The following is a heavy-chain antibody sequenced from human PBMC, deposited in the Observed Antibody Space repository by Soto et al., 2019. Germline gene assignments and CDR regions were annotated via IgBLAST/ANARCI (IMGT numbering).Heavy chain of an antibody. CDR1: GFTFSSYW. J-gene: IGHJ5*02. Sequence: GGSLRLSCAASGFTFSSYWMSWVRQAPGKGLEWVANIKQDGSEKYYVDSVKGRFTISRDNAKNSLYLQMNSLRAEDTAVYYCARERYSSSWYENWFDPWGQGTLVTVSS. CDR2: IKQDGSEK. CDR3: ARERYSSSWYENWFDP. V-gene: IGHV3-7*01. D-gene: IGHD6-13*01.